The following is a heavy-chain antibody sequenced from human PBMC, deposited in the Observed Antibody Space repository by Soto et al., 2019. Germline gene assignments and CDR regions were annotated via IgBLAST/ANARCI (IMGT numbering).Heavy chain of an antibody. D-gene: IGHD6-13*01. CDR1: GFTFSSYG. CDR3: VRDTQYGAAAGTLFDY. Sequence: LRLSCAASGFTFSSYGMHWVRQAPGKGLEWVAVIWYDGSNKYYADSVKGRFTISRDNSKNTLYLQMNSLRAEDTAVYYCVRDTQYGAAAGTLFDYWGQGTLVTVSS. V-gene: IGHV3-33*01. J-gene: IGHJ4*02. CDR2: IWYDGSNK.